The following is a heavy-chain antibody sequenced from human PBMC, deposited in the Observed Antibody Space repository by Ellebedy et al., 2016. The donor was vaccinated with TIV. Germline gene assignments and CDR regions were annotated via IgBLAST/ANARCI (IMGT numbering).Heavy chain of an antibody. V-gene: IGHV3-21*01. J-gene: IGHJ4*02. CDR3: AKAPYPAAALDY. CDR1: GFTFSTYT. CDR2: ISRDSTSI. D-gene: IGHD2-2*01. Sequence: GESLKISXAASGFTFSTYTMNWVRQAPGKGLEWVSSISRDSTSIYYADSVKGRFTISRDNAKNSLYLQMNSLRAEDTAVYYCAKAPYPAAALDYWGQGTLVTVSS.